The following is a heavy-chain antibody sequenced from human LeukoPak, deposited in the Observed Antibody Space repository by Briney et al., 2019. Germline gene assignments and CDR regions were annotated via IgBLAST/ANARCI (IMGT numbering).Heavy chain of an antibody. CDR2: VYHSGST. J-gene: IGHJ4*02. D-gene: IGHD6-19*01. V-gene: IGHV4-30-2*01. Sequence: SETLSLTCTVSGGSISSGGYYWSWIRQPPGKGLEWIGYVYHSGSTYYNPSLKSRVTISVDRSKNQFSLKLSSVTAADTAVYYCARTKKDSGWYPDYWGQGTLVTVSS. CDR3: ARTKKDSGWYPDY. CDR1: GGSISSGGYY.